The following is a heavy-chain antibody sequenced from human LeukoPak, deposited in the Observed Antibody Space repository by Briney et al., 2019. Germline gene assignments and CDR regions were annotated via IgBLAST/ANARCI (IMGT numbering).Heavy chain of an antibody. J-gene: IGHJ4*02. D-gene: IGHD6-13*01. CDR1: GGSFSGYY. Sequence: PSETLSLTCAVYGGSFSGYYWSWIRQPPGKGLEWIGEINHSGSTNYNPSLKSRVTISVDTSKNQFSLKLSSVTAEDTAVYYCARPSSWYGYPLDYWGQGTLVTVSS. CDR3: ARPSSWYGYPLDY. V-gene: IGHV4-34*01. CDR2: INHSGST.